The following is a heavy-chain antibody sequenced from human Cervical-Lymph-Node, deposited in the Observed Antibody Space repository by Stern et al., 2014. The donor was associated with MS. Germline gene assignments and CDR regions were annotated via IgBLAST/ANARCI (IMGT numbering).Heavy chain of an antibody. CDR1: GLTFSSYW. D-gene: IGHD1-26*01. CDR2: IITDGSTT. CDR3: AGGRENYYYVDY. Sequence: VQLVESGGGLVQPGGSLRLSCAASGLTFSSYWMFWVRQAPGKGLVWVSRIITDGSTTNYADPVQGRFTISRDKAKNTLYLQMHSRRAEDTAVYYCAGGRENYYYVDYWGQGTLVTVSS. J-gene: IGHJ4*02. V-gene: IGHV3-74*02.